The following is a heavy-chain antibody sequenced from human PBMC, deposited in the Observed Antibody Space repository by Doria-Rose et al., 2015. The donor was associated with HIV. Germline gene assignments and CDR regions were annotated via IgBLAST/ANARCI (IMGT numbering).Heavy chain of an antibody. Sequence: VQLVQSGGGLVKPGGSLRLSCAASGFTFSRYSMNWVRQAPGKGLEWVSSISSSSEYIYYVDSVQGRFTISRDNAKSSVYLQMNSLRTEDTAVYYCARDHYDSGGYYRDWGQGTLGTGSS. CDR2: ISSSSEYI. D-gene: IGHD3-22*01. CDR1: GFTFSRYS. J-gene: IGHJ4*02. V-gene: IGHV3-21*03. CDR3: ARDHYDSGGYYRD.